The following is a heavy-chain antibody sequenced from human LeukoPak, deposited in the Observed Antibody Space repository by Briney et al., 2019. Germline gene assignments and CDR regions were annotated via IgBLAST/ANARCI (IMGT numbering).Heavy chain of an antibody. CDR2: ISAYNGNT. V-gene: IGHV1-18*01. CDR1: SYTFTSYG. J-gene: IGHJ4*02. D-gene: IGHD3-16*01. Sequence: ASVKVSCKASSYTFTSYGISWVRQAPGQGLEWMGWISAYNGNTNYAQKLQGRVTMTTDTSTSTAYMELRSLRSGDTAVYYCARDPPAGMVVMFGGDYWGQGTLVTVSS. CDR3: ARDPPAGMVVMFGGDY.